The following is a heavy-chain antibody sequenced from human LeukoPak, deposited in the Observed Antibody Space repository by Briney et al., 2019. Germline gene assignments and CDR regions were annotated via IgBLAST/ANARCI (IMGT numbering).Heavy chain of an antibody. J-gene: IGHJ5*02. CDR2: VYPGDSDT. V-gene: IGHV5-51*01. CDR1: GYIFSRYW. CDR3: ARHRGGYGNYEDWFDP. Sequence: GESLEISCKASGYIFSRYWIAWVRQVPGKGLEWMGIVYPGDSDTRYSPSFRGQVTISADTSISTTYLQWSSLKASDTAIYYCARHRGGYGNYEDWFDPWGQGTLVTVSS. D-gene: IGHD1-26*01.